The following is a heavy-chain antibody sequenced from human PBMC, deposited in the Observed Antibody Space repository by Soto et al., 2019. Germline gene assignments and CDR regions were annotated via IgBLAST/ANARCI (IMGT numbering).Heavy chain of an antibody. Sequence: ASVKVSCKASGYTFTSYGISWVRQAPGQGLEWTGWISAYNGNTNYAQKLQGRVTMTTDTSTSTAYMELRSLRSDDTAVYYCAAGGYPDYYYYGMDVWGKGTTVTVSS. D-gene: IGHD5-12*01. V-gene: IGHV1-18*01. CDR3: AAGGYPDYYYYGMDV. CDR1: GYTFTSYG. CDR2: ISAYNGNT. J-gene: IGHJ6*04.